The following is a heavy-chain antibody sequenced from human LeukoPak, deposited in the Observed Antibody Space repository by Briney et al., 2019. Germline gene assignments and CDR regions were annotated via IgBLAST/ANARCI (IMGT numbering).Heavy chain of an antibody. CDR1: GFTFSSYA. D-gene: IGHD5-24*01. CDR2: ISGSGGST. Sequence: PGGSLRLSCAASGFTFSSYAMSWVRQAPGKGLEWVSAISGSGGSTYYADSVKGRFTISRDNAKNSLYLQMNSLRAEDTAVYYCARVERWLQSGFDYWGQGTLVTVSS. J-gene: IGHJ4*02. V-gene: IGHV3-23*01. CDR3: ARVERWLQSGFDY.